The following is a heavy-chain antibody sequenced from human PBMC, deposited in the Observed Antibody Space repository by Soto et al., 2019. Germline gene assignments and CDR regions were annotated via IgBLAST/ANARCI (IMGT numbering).Heavy chain of an antibody. D-gene: IGHD5-12*01. CDR3: ASYIVATRADYYYYGMDV. CDR1: GYTFTSYG. CDR2: ISAYNGNT. J-gene: IGHJ6*02. Sequence: GASVKVSCKASGYTFTSYGISWVRQAPGQGLEWMGWISAYNGNTNYAQKLQGRVTMTTDTSTSTAYMELRSLRSDDTAVYYCASYIVATRADYYYYGMDVWGQGTTVTVYS. V-gene: IGHV1-18*01.